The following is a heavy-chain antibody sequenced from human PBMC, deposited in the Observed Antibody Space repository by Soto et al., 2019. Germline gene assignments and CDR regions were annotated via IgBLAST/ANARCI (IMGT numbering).Heavy chain of an antibody. CDR2: IYYSGST. CDR1: GGSISSYY. J-gene: IGHJ4*02. Sequence: SETLSLTCTVSGGSISSYYWSWIRQPPGKGLEWIGYIYYSGSTNYNPSLKSRVTISVDKSKNQFSLKLSSVTAADTAVYYCASSIAAAAPRHYWGQGTLVTVSS. CDR3: ASSIAAAAPRHY. V-gene: IGHV4-59*12. D-gene: IGHD6-13*01.